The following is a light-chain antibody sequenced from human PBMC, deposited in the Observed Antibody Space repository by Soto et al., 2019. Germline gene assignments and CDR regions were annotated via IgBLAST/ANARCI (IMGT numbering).Light chain of an antibody. CDR3: NSRASGTTYV. Sequence: QSVLTQPASVSGSPGQSITISCIGTSSDVGAYNYVSWYQRLPGKAPKLMIYEVSNRPSGISNRFSGSKSGNTASLTISGLQTEDEADYYCNSRASGTTYVFGTRTKVTVL. CDR2: EVS. J-gene: IGLJ1*01. CDR1: SSDVGAYNY. V-gene: IGLV2-14*01.